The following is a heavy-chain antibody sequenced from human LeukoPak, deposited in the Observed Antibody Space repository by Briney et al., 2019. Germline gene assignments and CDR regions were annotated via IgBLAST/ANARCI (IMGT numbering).Heavy chain of an antibody. CDR2: INPDSGDT. D-gene: IGHD3-22*01. V-gene: IGHV1-2*02. Sequence: ASVKVSCKASVYTFTGYHMHWVRQAPGQGLEWMGRINPDSGDTNYAQKSQGRVTVTRDKSISTVYMELSRLRSDDTAVYYCARDDGGDSSGHNTIDYWGQGTLVTVSS. CDR3: ARDDGGDSSGHNTIDY. J-gene: IGHJ4*02. CDR1: VYTFTGYH.